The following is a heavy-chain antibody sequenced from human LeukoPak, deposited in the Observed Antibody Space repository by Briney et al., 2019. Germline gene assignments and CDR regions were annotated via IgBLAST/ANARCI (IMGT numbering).Heavy chain of an antibody. CDR2: IYSGGST. D-gene: IGHD3-10*01. Sequence: PGGSLRLSCAASGFTVSSNYMSWVRQAPGKGLEWVSVIYSGGSTYYADSVKGRFTISRDNSKNTLYLQMNSLRAEDTAVYYCARDLDAYGSGQSRCGQGTMVTVSS. CDR1: GFTVSSNY. V-gene: IGHV3-66*01. CDR3: ARDLDAYGSGQSR. J-gene: IGHJ3*01.